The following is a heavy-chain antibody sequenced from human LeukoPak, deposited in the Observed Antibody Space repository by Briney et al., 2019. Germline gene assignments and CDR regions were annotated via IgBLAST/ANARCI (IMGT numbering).Heavy chain of an antibody. D-gene: IGHD3-22*01. CDR2: ISCSGGST. J-gene: IGHJ6*03. CDR3: AKSRGYYDSSGYDYYYYMDV. Sequence: GGPLRLSFAASGFPFSSYAMSWVRPAPGKGLEWVSAISCSGGSTYYTDSVKGGFTISRDNSKNTLYLQMNSLRAEDTAVYYCAKSRGYYDSSGYDYYYYMDVWGKGTTVTVSS. V-gene: IGHV3-23*01. CDR1: GFPFSSYA.